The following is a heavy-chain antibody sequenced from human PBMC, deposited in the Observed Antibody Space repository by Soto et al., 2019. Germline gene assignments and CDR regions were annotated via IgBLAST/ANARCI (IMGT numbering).Heavy chain of an antibody. Sequence: GGSLRLSCAASGFTFSSYAMSWVRQAPGKGLEWVSAISGSGGSTYYADSVKGRFTISRDNSKNTLYLQMNSLRAEDTAVYYCAKALSEYYYDSSGYLAWGQGTLVTVSS. CDR1: GFTFSSYA. J-gene: IGHJ5*02. CDR3: AKALSEYYYDSSGYLA. D-gene: IGHD3-22*01. V-gene: IGHV3-23*01. CDR2: ISGSGGST.